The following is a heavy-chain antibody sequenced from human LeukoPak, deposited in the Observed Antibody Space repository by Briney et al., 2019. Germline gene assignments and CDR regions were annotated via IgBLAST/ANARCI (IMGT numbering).Heavy chain of an antibody. CDR1: GFSFSAYA. Sequence: WGSLRLSWAASGFSFSAYARSWIRQAPGKGLEWISVISASGGTTHYADSVKGRFTISRDNSKNTLYLQVNSLRAEDTAVYFCARYCAGGSCNSSAKVSVYHDIHVGGKGNTVTVSS. V-gene: IGHV3-23*01. J-gene: IGHJ6*04. CDR2: ISASGGTT. D-gene: IGHD2-15*01. CDR3: ARYCAGGSCNSSAKVSVYHDIHV.